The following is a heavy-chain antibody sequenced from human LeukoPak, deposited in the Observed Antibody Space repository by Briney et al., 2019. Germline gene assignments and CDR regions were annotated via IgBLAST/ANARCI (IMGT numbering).Heavy chain of an antibody. CDR1: GGSFSGYY. Sequence: SETLSLTCAVCGGSFSGYYWSWIRQPPGKGLEWIGEINHSGSTSYNSSLKSRVTISVDTSKSQFSLRLSSVTAADTAVYYCAKVYSSSSRDAFDVWGQGTMVTVSS. J-gene: IGHJ3*01. D-gene: IGHD6-6*01. CDR2: INHSGST. V-gene: IGHV4-34*01. CDR3: AKVYSSSSRDAFDV.